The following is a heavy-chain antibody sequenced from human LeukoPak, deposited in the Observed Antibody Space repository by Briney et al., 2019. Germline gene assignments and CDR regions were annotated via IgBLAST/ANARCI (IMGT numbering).Heavy chain of an antibody. CDR2: IYYSGST. J-gene: IGHJ4*02. CDR1: GGSISSSSYY. Sequence: SETLSLTCTVSGGSISSSSYYWGWIRQPPGKGLEWIGSIYYSGSTYYNPSLKSRVTLSVNTSKNQFSLKLSSVTAADTAVYYCAREPLEYSSQLSGDYWGQGTLVTVSS. V-gene: IGHV4-39*07. D-gene: IGHD6-6*01. CDR3: AREPLEYSSQLSGDY.